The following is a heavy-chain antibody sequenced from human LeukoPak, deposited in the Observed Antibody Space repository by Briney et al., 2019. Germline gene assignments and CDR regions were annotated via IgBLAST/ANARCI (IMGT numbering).Heavy chain of an antibody. D-gene: IGHD4-17*01. CDR3: ARTRTTLIDY. CDR2: IYHSGST. J-gene: IGHJ4*02. CDR1: GGSIRSSKW. V-gene: IGHV4-4*02. Sequence: PSGTLSLTCAVSGGSIRSSKWWSWVRQPPGKGLEWIGEIYHSGSTNYNPSLKSRVTISVDTSKNQFSLKLSSVTAADTAVYYCARTRTTLIDYWGQGTLVTVSS.